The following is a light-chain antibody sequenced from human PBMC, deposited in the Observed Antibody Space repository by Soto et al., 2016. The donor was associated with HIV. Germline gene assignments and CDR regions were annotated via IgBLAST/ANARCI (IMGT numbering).Light chain of an antibody. J-gene: IGKJ1*01. CDR3: QQSYSTPWT. CDR2: DAS. CDR1: QGISSY. V-gene: IGKV1-8*01. Sequence: AIRMTQSPSSFSASTGDRVTITCRASQGISSYLAWYQQKPGKAPKLLIYDASTLQSGVPLRFSGSGSGTDFTLTISGLQSEDFATYYCQQSYSTPWTFGLGTRV.